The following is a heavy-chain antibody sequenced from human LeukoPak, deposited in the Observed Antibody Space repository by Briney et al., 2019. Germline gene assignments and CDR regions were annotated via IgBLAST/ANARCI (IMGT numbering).Heavy chain of an antibody. CDR1: GFTFSSYE. CDR3: ARDHYDILTGYFTSTYFDY. V-gene: IGHV3-48*03. D-gene: IGHD3-9*01. CDR2: ISSSGSTI. J-gene: IGHJ4*02. Sequence: GGSLRLSCAASGFTFSSYEMNRVRQAPGKGLEWVSYISSSGSTIYYADSVKGRFTISRDNAKNSLYLQMNSLRAEDTAVYYCARDHYDILTGYFTSTYFDYWGQGTLVTVSS.